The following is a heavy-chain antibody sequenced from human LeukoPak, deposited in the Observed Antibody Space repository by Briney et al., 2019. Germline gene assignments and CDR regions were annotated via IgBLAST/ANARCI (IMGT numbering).Heavy chain of an antibody. D-gene: IGHD6-13*01. CDR2: ISYSGST. Sequence: SETLSLTCTVSGGSISSYYWSWIRQPPGKGLEWIGCISYSGSTNYNPSLKSRVTISVDTSKNQFSLKLSSVTAADTAVYYCARDVAAAGEYYYYYGMDVWGQGTTVTVSS. CDR1: GGSISSYY. CDR3: ARDVAAAGEYYYYYGMDV. J-gene: IGHJ6*02. V-gene: IGHV4-59*01.